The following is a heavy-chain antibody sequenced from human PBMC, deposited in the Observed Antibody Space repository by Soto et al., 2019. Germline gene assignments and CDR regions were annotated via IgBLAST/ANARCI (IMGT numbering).Heavy chain of an antibody. V-gene: IGHV4-59*08. CDR1: GGSISSYY. Sequence: QVQLQESGPGLVKPSETLSLSCTVSGGSISSYYWSWFRQSPGKRMEWIGYVHHSWGSSYNPSLPSGVAMSLDTSKSQFSLKVTSVTATDTAVYYCARQGFGPLHGLVDVWGQGTTVTVSS. D-gene: IGHD3-10*01. CDR2: VHHSWGS. J-gene: IGHJ6*02. CDR3: ARQGFGPLHGLVDV.